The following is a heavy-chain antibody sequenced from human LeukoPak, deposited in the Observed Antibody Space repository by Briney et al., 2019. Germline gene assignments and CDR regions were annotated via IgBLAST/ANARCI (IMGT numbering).Heavy chain of an antibody. CDR3: TRDRLWFGESGGWFDP. CDR1: GFTFSSYA. J-gene: IGHJ5*02. Sequence: PGGSLRLSCAASGFTFSSYAMSWVRQAPGKGLEWVSAISGSGGSTYYADSVKGRFTISRDNSKNTLYLQMNSLRGEDTAVYYCTRDRLWFGESGGWFDPWGQGTLVTVSS. CDR2: ISGSGGST. V-gene: IGHV3-23*01. D-gene: IGHD3-10*01.